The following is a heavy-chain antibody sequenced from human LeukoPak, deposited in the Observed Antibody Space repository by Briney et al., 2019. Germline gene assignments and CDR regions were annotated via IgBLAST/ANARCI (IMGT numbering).Heavy chain of an antibody. CDR2: IRSKANSYAT. CDR1: GFTFSGSA. J-gene: IGHJ6*02. Sequence: PGGSLRLSCAASGFTFSGSAMHWVRQASGKGLEWVGRIRSKANSYATAYAASVKGRFTISRDDSKNTAYLQMNSLKTEDTAVYYCTSQYCTNGVCYNYGMDVWGQGTTVTVSS. CDR3: TSQYCTNGVCYNYGMDV. V-gene: IGHV3-73*01. D-gene: IGHD2-8*01.